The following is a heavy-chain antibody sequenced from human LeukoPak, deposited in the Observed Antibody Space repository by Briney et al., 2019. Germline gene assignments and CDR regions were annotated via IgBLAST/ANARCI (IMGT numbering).Heavy chain of an antibody. CDR3: ARLNRVYSSGWNAFDI. CDR1: GYSFTSYW. CDR2: IYPGDSDT. D-gene: IGHD6-19*01. V-gene: IGHV5-51*01. Sequence: GESLKISCKGSGYSFTSYWIGWVRQMPGKGLEWMGIIYPGDSDTRYSPSFQGQVTISADKSISTAYLQWSSLKASDTAMYYCARLNRVYSSGWNAFDIWGQGTMVTVSS. J-gene: IGHJ3*02.